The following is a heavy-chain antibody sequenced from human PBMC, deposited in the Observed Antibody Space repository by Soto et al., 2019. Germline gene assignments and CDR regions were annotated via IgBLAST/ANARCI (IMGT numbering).Heavy chain of an antibody. Sequence: GGSLRLGCAASVFRVRSYAMGWVRHAPGKGLEWVAAIGCCGGPTHNADSVNGRFTISSDNSKNTLFLQMNSLRAEDTAVYNCAKIAEEVAVTVYGYGGQGTLVTVSS. J-gene: IGHJ4*02. CDR2: IGCCGGPT. D-gene: IGHD6-19*01. CDR1: VFRVRSYA. CDR3: AKIAEEVAVTVYGY. V-gene: IGHV3-23*01.